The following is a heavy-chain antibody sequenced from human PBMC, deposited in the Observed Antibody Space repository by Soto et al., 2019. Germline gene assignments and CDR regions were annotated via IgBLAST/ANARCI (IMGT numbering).Heavy chain of an antibody. Sequence: SETLSLTCTVSGGSISSSSYYWGWIRQPPGKGLEWIGSIYYSGTTYYNPSLKSRVTISVDTSKNQFSLELSSVTAADTAVYYCARRDQNWFDPWGPGTLVTVSS. V-gene: IGHV4-39*01. J-gene: IGHJ5*02. CDR3: ARRDQNWFDP. CDR1: GGSISSSSYY. CDR2: IYYSGTT.